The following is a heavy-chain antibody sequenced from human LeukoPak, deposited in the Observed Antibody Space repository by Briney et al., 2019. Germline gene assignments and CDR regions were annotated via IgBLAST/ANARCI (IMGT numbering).Heavy chain of an antibody. Sequence: AASVKVSFQASGGTFSSYAISWVRQAPGQGVEWMGRIIPFLGIANYAQKFQGRVTITADKSTSTAYMELSSLRSEDTAVYYCARSTFYYYDSSGSYLGDYWGQGTLVTVSS. J-gene: IGHJ4*02. V-gene: IGHV1-69*04. CDR2: IIPFLGIA. D-gene: IGHD3-22*01. CDR3: ARSTFYYYDSSGSYLGDY. CDR1: GGTFSSYA.